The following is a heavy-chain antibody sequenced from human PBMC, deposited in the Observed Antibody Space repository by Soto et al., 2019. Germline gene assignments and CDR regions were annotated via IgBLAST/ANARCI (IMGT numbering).Heavy chain of an antibody. Sequence: ASEKVSCKVSGSTLTDLSMHWGRQAHGKGLEWMGGFDPEDGETIYAQKFQGRVTMTEDTSTDTAYMELSSLRSEDTAVYYCATAYYGSGSYPLDYWGQGTLVTVSS. CDR2: FDPEDGET. CDR3: ATAYYGSGSYPLDY. CDR1: GSTLTDLS. V-gene: IGHV1-24*01. D-gene: IGHD3-10*01. J-gene: IGHJ4*02.